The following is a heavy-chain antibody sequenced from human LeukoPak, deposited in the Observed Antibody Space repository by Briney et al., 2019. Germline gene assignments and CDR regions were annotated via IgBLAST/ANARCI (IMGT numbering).Heavy chain of an antibody. CDR1: GGSSSSYY. CDR3: ARGFWDSGSYFGMDV. D-gene: IGHD1-26*01. J-gene: IGHJ6*02. V-gene: IGHV4-59*01. Sequence: SETLSLTCTVSGGSSSSYYWSWIRQPPGKGPEWIGYIYYSGSTNYNPSLKSRVTISIDTSKNQFSLKLSSVTAADTAVYYCARGFWDSGSYFGMDVWGHGTTVTVSS. CDR2: IYYSGST.